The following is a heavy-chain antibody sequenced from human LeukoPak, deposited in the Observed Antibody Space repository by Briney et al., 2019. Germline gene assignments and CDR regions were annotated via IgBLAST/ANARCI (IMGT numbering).Heavy chain of an antibody. V-gene: IGHV4-4*07. J-gene: IGHJ4*02. D-gene: IGHD2/OR15-2a*01. CDR1: GGSISSYY. Sequence: SETLSLTCTVSGGSISSYYWSWIRQPAGKGLEWIGRIYTGGAIYYNPSLKSRVTISEDTSKNQFSLKLSSVTAADTAVYYCAREVLQIYYFDFWGQGTLVTVSS. CDR3: AREVLQIYYFDF. CDR2: IYTGGAI.